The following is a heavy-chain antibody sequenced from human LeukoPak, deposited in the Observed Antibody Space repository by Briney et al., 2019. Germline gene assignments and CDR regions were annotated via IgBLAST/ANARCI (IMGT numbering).Heavy chain of an antibody. Sequence: PSETLSLTCTVSGGSISSSSYYWGWLRQPPGKGLEWIGSIYYSGSTYYDPSLKSRVTISVDTSKNQFSLKLSSVTAADTAVYYCARQTRLHYFDYWGQGTLVTVSS. J-gene: IGHJ4*02. D-gene: IGHD2-21*01. CDR2: IYYSGST. CDR1: GGSISSSSYY. V-gene: IGHV4-39*01. CDR3: ARQTRLHYFDY.